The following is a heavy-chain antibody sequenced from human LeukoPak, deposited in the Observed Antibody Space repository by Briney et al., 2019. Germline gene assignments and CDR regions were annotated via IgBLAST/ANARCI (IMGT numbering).Heavy chain of an antibody. CDR3: AELSITMIGGV. D-gene: IGHD3-10*02. V-gene: IGHV3-23*01. CDR2: ITGSGGST. J-gene: IGHJ6*04. Sequence: SGGSLRLSCAASGFTFSSYSMNWVRQAPGKGLEWVSGITGSGGSTYYADSVKGRFTISRDNSKNTLYLQMNSLRAEDTAVYYCAELSITMIGGVWGKGTTVTISS. CDR1: GFTFSSYS.